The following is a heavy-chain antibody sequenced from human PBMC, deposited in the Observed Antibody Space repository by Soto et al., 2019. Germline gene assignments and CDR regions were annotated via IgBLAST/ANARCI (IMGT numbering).Heavy chain of an antibody. CDR3: ARHEKFVDWNYGGGGYYFDY. D-gene: IGHD1-7*01. J-gene: IGHJ4*02. Sequence: SETLSLTCTVSGGSISSYYWSWIRQPPGKGQEWIGYIYYSGSTNYNPSIKSRVTISVDTSKNQFSLKLSSVTAADTAVYYCARHEKFVDWNYGGGGYYFDYWGQGTLVTVSS. V-gene: IGHV4-59*08. CDR1: GGSISSYY. CDR2: IYYSGST.